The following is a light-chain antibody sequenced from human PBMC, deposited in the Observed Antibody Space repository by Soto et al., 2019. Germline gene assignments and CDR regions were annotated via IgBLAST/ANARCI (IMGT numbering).Light chain of an antibody. V-gene: IGLV2-23*02. CDR2: EVT. CDR3: CSYANNHTPNWV. CDR1: SDDVGSYHF. Sequence: QSALTQPASVSGSPGQSITISCSGTSDDVGSYHFVSWYQQYPGKAPKLIIYEVTKRPSGVSNRFSGSKSGNTASLTISGLRAEDEADYHCCSYANNHTPNWVFGGGTKLTVL. J-gene: IGLJ3*02.